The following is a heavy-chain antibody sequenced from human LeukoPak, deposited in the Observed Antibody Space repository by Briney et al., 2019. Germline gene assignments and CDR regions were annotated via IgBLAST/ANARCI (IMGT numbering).Heavy chain of an antibody. D-gene: IGHD5-18*01. J-gene: IGHJ4*02. CDR1: GYTLTELS. V-gene: IGHV1-46*01. Sequence: ASVKVSCKVSGYTLTELSMHWVRQAPGQGLEWMGIINPSGGSITYAQKFQGRVTMTRDTSTSTVYMELSSLRFEDTAVYYCARRGGLLNRGYSLGYWGQGTLVTVSS. CDR3: ARRGGLLNRGYSLGY. CDR2: INPSGGSI.